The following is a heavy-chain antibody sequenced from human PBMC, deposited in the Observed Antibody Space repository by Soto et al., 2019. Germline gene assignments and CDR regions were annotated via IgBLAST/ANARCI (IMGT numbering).Heavy chain of an antibody. CDR2: INHTGRA. CDR3: ARGLGWSTTTHALDL. CDR1: RGSFTEYS. Sequence: SETLSLTCAVYRGSFTEYSWTWIRQRPGEGLQWIGEINHTGRASYNPSLKGRVTMSVDTSNKQFSLRLTSVIGTDTAVYYCARGLGWSTTTHALDLWGQGTTVT. J-gene: IGHJ6*02. D-gene: IGHD1-26*01. V-gene: IGHV4-34*01.